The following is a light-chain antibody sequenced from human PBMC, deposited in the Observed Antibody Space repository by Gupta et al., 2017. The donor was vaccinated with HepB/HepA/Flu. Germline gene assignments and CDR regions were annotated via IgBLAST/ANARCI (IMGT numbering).Light chain of an antibody. CDR2: SNN. V-gene: IGLV1-44*01. CDR3: EAWDDSLNGLWV. CDR1: SSNIERNT. Sequence: QSVLTQPPSASAPPGQRGTISCSGSSSNIERNTVNWYQQLPGTAPKLLISSNNQRRSGGADRFSGSKSGTSAALAISGIQSEEEADYYCEAWDDSLNGLWVFGGGTKLTVL. J-gene: IGLJ3*02.